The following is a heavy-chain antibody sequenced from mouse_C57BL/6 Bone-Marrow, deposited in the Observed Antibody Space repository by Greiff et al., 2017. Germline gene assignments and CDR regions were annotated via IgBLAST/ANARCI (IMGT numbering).Heavy chain of an antibody. V-gene: IGHV5-2*01. CDR1: EYAFPSYY. CDR2: INRDGGST. Sequence: EVHLVESGGGLVQPGASLKLSCESYEYAFPSYYMTWVRQTPEKRLELVAAINRDGGSTNYPDTMESRSTSSRDITTRTLYLQVTSLRSEDTALPVTHANFAYWGQGTLVTVSA. D-gene: IGHD2-1*01. CDR3: HANFAY. J-gene: IGHJ3*01.